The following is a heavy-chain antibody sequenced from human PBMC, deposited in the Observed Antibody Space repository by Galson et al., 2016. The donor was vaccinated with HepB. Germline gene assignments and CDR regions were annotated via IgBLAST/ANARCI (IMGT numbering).Heavy chain of an antibody. Sequence: SLRLSCAASGFTFSNYGMHWVRQAPGKGLEWVAVTSYDGSNKYYADSVKGRFTISRDNSKNTLYLQMNSLRAEDTAVYYCAKGLYKWRKMIFGLGIWGQGTLVTVSS. D-gene: IGHD3/OR15-3a*01. J-gene: IGHJ4*02. V-gene: IGHV3-30*18. CDR3: AKGLYKWRKMIFGLGI. CDR1: GFTFSNYG. CDR2: TSYDGSNK.